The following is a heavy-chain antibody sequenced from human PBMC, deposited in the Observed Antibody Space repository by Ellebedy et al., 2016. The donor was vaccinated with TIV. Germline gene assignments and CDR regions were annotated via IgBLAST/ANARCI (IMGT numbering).Heavy chain of an antibody. CDR2: ISASGVGT. D-gene: IGHD6-19*01. CDR1: GFTFSSYA. CDR3: ARRAVSGNHHFEY. J-gene: IGHJ4*02. V-gene: IGHV3-23*01. Sequence: GESLKISCAASGFTFSSYAMSWVRQAPGKGLEWVSGISASGVGTYYADSVKGRFTISRDNSKNTLYLQMNSLRDGDRAVYYCARRAVSGNHHFEYWGQGTLVTVSS.